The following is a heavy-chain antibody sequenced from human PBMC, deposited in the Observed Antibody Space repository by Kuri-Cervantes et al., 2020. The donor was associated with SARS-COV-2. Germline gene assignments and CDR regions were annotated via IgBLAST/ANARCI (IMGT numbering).Heavy chain of an antibody. J-gene: IGHJ4*02. D-gene: IGHD6-13*01. CDR2: IYVHRT. CDR1: GLTVRSNY. CDR3: ARGRYTNSWYYFDY. Sequence: GESLKISCAASGLTVRSNYMSWVRQAPGKGLEWVSVIYVHRTEYADSVKGRFTISRDNSNNTVYLQMNSLRAEDAAIYYCARGRYTNSWYYFDYWGQGTLVTVSS. V-gene: IGHV3-53*01.